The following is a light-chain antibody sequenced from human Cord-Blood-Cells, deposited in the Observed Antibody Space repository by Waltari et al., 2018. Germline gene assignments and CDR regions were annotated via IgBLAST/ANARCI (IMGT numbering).Light chain of an antibody. CDR3: QQYYSTCIT. CDR1: QSVLYSSNNKNY. J-gene: IGKJ3*01. CDR2: WAS. Sequence: DIVMTQSPDSLAVSLGERATINCKSSQSVLYSSNNKNYLAWYQQKPGQPPKLLIYWASTRESGVPDRFSGSGSGTDFTLTISSLQAEDVAVYYCQQYYSTCITFGPGTKVDIK. V-gene: IGKV4-1*01.